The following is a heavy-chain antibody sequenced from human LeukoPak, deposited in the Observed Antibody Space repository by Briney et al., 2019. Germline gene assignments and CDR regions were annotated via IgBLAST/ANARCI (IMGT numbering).Heavy chain of an antibody. CDR1: GFTFSSYS. CDR3: ARVRRYSQYESSGYYADS. V-gene: IGHV3-48*01. D-gene: IGHD3-22*01. CDR2: ISSSSSTI. Sequence: GGSLRLSCAASGFTFSSYSMNWVRQAPGKGLEWVSYISSSSSTIYYADSVKGRFSISRDNSKDTVYLDMNSIRAEDTANYYCARVRRYSQYESSGYYADSWGQGTLVTVS. J-gene: IGHJ5*01.